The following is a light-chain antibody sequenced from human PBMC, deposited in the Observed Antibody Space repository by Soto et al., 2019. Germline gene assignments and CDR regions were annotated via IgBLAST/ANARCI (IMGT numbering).Light chain of an antibody. Sequence: QSVLPQPPSVSGAPGQRVTISCTGSSSNIGAGYDVHWYQKLPGTAPKLLLYGNSNRPSGVPDRFSGSKSGTSASLAITGLQAEDEADYYCQSYDSSLSGWVFGGGTKVTVL. CDR2: GNS. J-gene: IGLJ3*02. V-gene: IGLV1-40*01. CDR1: SSNIGAGYD. CDR3: QSYDSSLSGWV.